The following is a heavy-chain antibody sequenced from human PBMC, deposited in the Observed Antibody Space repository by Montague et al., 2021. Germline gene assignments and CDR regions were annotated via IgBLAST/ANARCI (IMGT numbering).Heavy chain of an antibody. V-gene: IGHV6-1*01. CDR3: ARENLGGEGTDAFDI. CDR2: SFFLFNNYH. D-gene: IGHD1-1*01. Sequence: CAISGDSVCVGFPSRSSVGQSPSLEPHHVVVSFFLFNNYHVYASSVKTRITINPDTSRNQFSLHLKSVTPEDSAVYYCARENLGGEGTDAFDIWGQGTVVTV. CDR1: GDSVCVGFPS. J-gene: IGHJ3*02.